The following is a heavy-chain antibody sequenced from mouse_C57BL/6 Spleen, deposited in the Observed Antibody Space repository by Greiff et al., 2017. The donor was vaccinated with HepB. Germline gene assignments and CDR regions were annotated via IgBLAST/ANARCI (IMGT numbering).Heavy chain of an antibody. D-gene: IGHD2-1*01. CDR2: INPGSGGT. V-gene: IGHV1-54*01. CDR1: GYAFTNYL. CDR3: ARGIYYPSNGGYFDY. Sequence: QVQLQQSGAELVRPGTSVKVSCKASGYAFTNYLIEWVKQRPGQGLEGIGVINPGSGGTNYNEKFKGKATLTADKSSSTAYMQLSSLTSEDSAVYFCARGIYYPSNGGYFDYWGQGTTLTVSS. J-gene: IGHJ2*01.